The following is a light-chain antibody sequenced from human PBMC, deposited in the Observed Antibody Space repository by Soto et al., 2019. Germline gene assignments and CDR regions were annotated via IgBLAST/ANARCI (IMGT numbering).Light chain of an antibody. CDR2: STS. CDR1: QGISGY. V-gene: IGKV1-9*01. Sequence: DIQLTQSPSFLSASVGDRVTITCRASQGISGYLAWYQQKPGKVPKLLIYSTSTLQSGVPSRFSGSASGTEFTLTISSLQPVDFATYYCQQLNTYLITFGQGTRLEI. CDR3: QQLNTYLIT. J-gene: IGKJ5*01.